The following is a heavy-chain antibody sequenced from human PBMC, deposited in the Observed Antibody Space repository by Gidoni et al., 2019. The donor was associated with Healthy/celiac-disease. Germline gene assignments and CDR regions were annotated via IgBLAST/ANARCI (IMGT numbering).Heavy chain of an antibody. CDR3: TTAMVTYYYYYYMDV. V-gene: IGHV3-73*01. CDR2: IRSKANSYAT. CDR1: GFTLSGSA. J-gene: IGHJ6*03. Sequence: EVQLVESGGGLVQPGGSLKLSCAASGFTLSGSAMHWVRQASGKGLEWVGRIRSKANSYATAYAASVKGRFTISRDDSKNTAYLQMNSLKTEDTAVYYCTTAMVTYYYYYYMDVWGKGTTVTVSS. D-gene: IGHD5-18*01.